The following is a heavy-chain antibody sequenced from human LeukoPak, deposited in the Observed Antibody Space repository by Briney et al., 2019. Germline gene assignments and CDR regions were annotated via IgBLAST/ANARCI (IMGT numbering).Heavy chain of an antibody. Sequence: GGSLRLSCAASGFTFSSYSMSWVRQAPGKGLEWVSAISGSGGSTYYADSVKGRFTISRDNSKNTLYLQMNSLRAEDTAVYYCAKADSSGWYYFDYWGQGTLVTVSS. V-gene: IGHV3-23*01. D-gene: IGHD6-19*01. J-gene: IGHJ4*02. CDR2: ISGSGGST. CDR1: GFTFSSYS. CDR3: AKADSSGWYYFDY.